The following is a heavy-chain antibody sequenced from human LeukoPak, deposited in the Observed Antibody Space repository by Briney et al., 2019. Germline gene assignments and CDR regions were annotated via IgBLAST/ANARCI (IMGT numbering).Heavy chain of an antibody. D-gene: IGHD1-26*01. CDR1: GFTFGDYA. CDR3: TARRGGSRLDY. J-gene: IGHJ4*02. V-gene: IGHV3-49*04. CDR2: IRSKAYGGTT. Sequence: GGSLRLSCTASGFTFGDYAMSWVRQAPGKGLERVGFIRSKAYGGTTEYAASVKGRFTISRDDSKSIAHLQMNSLKTEDTAVYYCTARRGGSRLDYWGQGTLVTVSS.